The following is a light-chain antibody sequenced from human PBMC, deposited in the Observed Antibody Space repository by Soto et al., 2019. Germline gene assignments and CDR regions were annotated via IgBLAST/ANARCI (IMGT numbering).Light chain of an antibody. V-gene: IGLV2-14*01. CDR3: SSYTSSSTLV. J-gene: IGLJ1*01. Sequence: QSVLTQPASVSGSPGQSITISCTGTSSDVGGYNYVSWYQQNPGKAPKLMIYDVSTRPSGVSNRFSGSKSGNTASLTISGLQAEDEADYYCSSYTSSSTLVFGTGTKVTVL. CDR2: DVS. CDR1: SSDVGGYNY.